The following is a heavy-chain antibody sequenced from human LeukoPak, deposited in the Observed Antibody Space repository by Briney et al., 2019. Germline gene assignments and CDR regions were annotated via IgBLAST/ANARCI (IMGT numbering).Heavy chain of an antibody. D-gene: IGHD3-22*01. V-gene: IGHV4-4*02. CDR3: AREPEYYDSSGGYFDY. Sequence: SETLSLTCAVSGGSISSSNWWSWVRQPPGKGLEWIGEIYHSGSTNYNPSLKSRVTISVDKSKNQFSLKLSSVTAADTAVYYCAREPEYYDSSGGYFDYWGQGTLVTVSS. J-gene: IGHJ4*02. CDR2: IYHSGST. CDR1: GGSISSSNW.